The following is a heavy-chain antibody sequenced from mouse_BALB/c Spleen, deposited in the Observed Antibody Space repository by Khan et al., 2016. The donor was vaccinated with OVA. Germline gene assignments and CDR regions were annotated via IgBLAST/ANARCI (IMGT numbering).Heavy chain of an antibody. V-gene: IGHV1S136*01. Sequence: VQLQQSGPEVVKPGASVKMSCRASGYTFTSYVMHWVKQKPGQGLEWIGYIYPFNDATKFNEKFNGKATLTSDKSSSTAYMELSSLTSEDSAVKYCAPVRSYYVTFVYWGQGTLVTVSA. CDR3: APVRSYYVTFVY. D-gene: IGHD1-1*01. J-gene: IGHJ3*01. CDR1: GYTFTSYV. CDR2: IYPFNDAT.